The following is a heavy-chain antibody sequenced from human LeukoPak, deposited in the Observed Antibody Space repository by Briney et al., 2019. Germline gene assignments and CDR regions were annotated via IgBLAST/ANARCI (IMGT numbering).Heavy chain of an antibody. Sequence: LSLTCAVYGGSFSGYYMSWIRQAPGKGLEWVSYITSSGTNIYYADSVKGRFTISRDNAKNSLYLQMNSLRAEDTAMYYCVRDSQTVYYYQPPDYWGQGTLVTVSA. J-gene: IGHJ4*02. D-gene: IGHD3-10*01. V-gene: IGHV3-11*01. CDR3: VRDSQTVYYYQPPDY. CDR2: ITSSGTNI. CDR1: GGSFSGYY.